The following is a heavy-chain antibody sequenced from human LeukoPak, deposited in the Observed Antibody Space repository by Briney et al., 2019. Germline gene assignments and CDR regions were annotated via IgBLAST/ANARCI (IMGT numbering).Heavy chain of an antibody. J-gene: IGHJ3*02. CDR3: ARATHYDPDLYAFDI. Sequence: GGSLRLSCAASGFTFSSYSMNWVRQAPGKGLEWVPSISSSSSYIYYADSVKGRFTISRDNAKNSLYLQMNSLRAEDTAVYYCARATHYDPDLYAFDIWGQGTMVTVSS. D-gene: IGHD3-3*01. V-gene: IGHV3-21*01. CDR1: GFTFSSYS. CDR2: ISSSSSYI.